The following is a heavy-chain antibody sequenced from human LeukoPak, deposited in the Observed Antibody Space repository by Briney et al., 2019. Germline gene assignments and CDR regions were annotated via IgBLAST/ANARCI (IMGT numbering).Heavy chain of an antibody. CDR3: ARECSGGSCWHAFDI. CDR1: GYTFASYY. CDR2: INPNSGGT. Sequence: GASVKVSCKASGYTFASYYMHWVRQAPGQGLEWMGWINPNSGGTNYAQKFQGRVTMTRDTSISTAYMELSRLRSDDTAVYYCARECSGGSCWHAFDIWGQGTMVTVSS. J-gene: IGHJ3*02. V-gene: IGHV1-2*02. D-gene: IGHD2-15*01.